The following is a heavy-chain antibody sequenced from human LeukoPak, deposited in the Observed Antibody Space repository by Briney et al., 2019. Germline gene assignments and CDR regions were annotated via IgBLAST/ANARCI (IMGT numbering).Heavy chain of an antibody. V-gene: IGHV3-30*02. Sequence: GGSLRLSCVASGFTFSSYGMHWVRQAPGKGLEWVAFTRYDGSEKYYADSVKGRFTISRDNFKSTLYLQMNSLRPEDTAIYYCAKKGGYQLSTFDPWGQGTLVTVSS. CDR3: AKKGGYQLSTFDP. CDR1: GFTFSSYG. J-gene: IGHJ5*02. D-gene: IGHD5-12*01. CDR2: TRYDGSEK.